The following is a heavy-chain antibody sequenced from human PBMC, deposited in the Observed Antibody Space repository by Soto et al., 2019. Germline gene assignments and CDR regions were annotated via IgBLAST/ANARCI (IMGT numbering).Heavy chain of an antibody. CDR2: INAGNGNT. V-gene: IGHV1-3*01. D-gene: IGHD3-22*01. CDR1: GYTFTSYA. CDR3: ARVSGYYDWDY. J-gene: IGHJ4*02. Sequence: QVQLVQSGAEVKKPGASAKVSCKASGYTFTSYAMHWVRQAPGQRLEWMGWINAGNGNTKYSQKFQDRVTITRDTSASTAYMELSSLRSEDTAVYYCARVSGYYDWDYWGQGTLVTVSS.